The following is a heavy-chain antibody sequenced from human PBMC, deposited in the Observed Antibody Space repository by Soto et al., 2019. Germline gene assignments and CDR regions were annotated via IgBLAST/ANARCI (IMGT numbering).Heavy chain of an antibody. V-gene: IGHV4-39*01. CDR2: IYYSGST. J-gene: IGHJ3*02. CDR1: GGSISSSSYY. Sequence: QLQLQESGPGLVKPSETLSLTCTVSGGSISSSSYYWGWIRQPPGKGLEWIGSIYYSGSTYYNPSLXXXVXXSVDTSKNQFSLKLSSVTAADTAVYYCAKGGSGSYSNAFDIWGQGTMVTVSS. CDR3: AKGGSGSYSNAFDI. D-gene: IGHD3-10*01.